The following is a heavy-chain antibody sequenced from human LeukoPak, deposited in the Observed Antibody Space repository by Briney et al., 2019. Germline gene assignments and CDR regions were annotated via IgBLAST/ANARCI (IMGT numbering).Heavy chain of an antibody. Sequence: PGGSLRLSCAASGFTFSTYAMSWVRQAPGKGLEWVSAIRGSGGGTYYADSVKGRFTISGDNAKNSLYLQMNSLRDEDTAVYYCARDPSRCSGGSCYSDPDYWGQGTLVTVSS. CDR2: IRGSGGGT. V-gene: IGHV3-23*01. CDR1: GFTFSTYA. J-gene: IGHJ4*02. CDR3: ARDPSRCSGGSCYSDPDY. D-gene: IGHD2-15*01.